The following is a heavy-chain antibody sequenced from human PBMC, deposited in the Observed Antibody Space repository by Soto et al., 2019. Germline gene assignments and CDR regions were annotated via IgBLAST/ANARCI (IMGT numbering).Heavy chain of an antibody. CDR3: ANGWGSSIRYSSFDY. CDR1: GFRFSKYG. CDR2: IYSDGNNK. D-gene: IGHD2-2*01. Sequence: QGQLVESGGGVVQPGRSLRLSCAASGFRFSKYGMHWIRQAPGKGLEWVAVIYSDGNNKYYADSVKGRFTISRDNSKNTLYLQMNSLTVEDTAVYYCANGWGSSIRYSSFDYWGQGTLVTVPS. J-gene: IGHJ4*02. V-gene: IGHV3-33*06.